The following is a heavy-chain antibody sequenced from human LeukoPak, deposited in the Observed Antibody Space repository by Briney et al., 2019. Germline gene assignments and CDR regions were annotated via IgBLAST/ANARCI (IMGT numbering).Heavy chain of an antibody. D-gene: IGHD2-15*01. CDR2: IYYSGST. CDR3: ARGTPDI. CDR1: GGSINSYY. V-gene: IGHV4-59*01. J-gene: IGHJ3*02. Sequence: SETLSLTCTVSGGSINSYYWSWMRQPPGKGLEWIGYIYYSGSTHYNPSLKSRVTMSVDTSKNQLSLKLNSVTAADTAVYYCARGTPDIWGQGTMVTVSS.